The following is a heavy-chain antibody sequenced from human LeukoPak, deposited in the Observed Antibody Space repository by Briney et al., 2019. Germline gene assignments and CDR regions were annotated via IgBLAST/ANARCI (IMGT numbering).Heavy chain of an antibody. V-gene: IGHV3-74*01. Sequence: GGSLRLSCAASRFTFSTYWMHWVRQAPGKGLVWVSRINSDGSSTGYADSVKGRFTISRDNSKNTLYLQMNSLRAEDTAVYYCSRDRHCIGSTCYGLWGQGTRVTVSS. CDR2: INSDGSST. D-gene: IGHD2-2*01. J-gene: IGHJ4*02. CDR1: RFTFSTYW. CDR3: SRDRHCIGSTCYGL.